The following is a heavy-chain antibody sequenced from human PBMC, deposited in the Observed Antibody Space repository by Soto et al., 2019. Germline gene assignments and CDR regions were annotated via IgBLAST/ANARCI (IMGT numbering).Heavy chain of an antibody. D-gene: IGHD2-15*01. V-gene: IGHV3-23*01. CDR2: ISGSGGST. CDR3: AKELSNGYCSGGSCYSVGAFDI. CDR1: GFTFSSYA. J-gene: IGHJ3*02. Sequence: GGSLRLSCAASGFTFSSYAMSWVRQAPGKGLEWVSAISGSGGSTYYADSVKGRFTISRDNSKNTLYLQMNSLRAEDTAVYYCAKELSNGYCSGGSCYSVGAFDIWGQGTMVTVSS.